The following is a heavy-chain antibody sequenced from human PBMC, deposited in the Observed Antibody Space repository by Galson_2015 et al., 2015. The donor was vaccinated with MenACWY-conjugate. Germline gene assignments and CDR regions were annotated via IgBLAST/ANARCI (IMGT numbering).Heavy chain of an antibody. CDR2: IKKDGSEK. CDR1: GFTFRNYW. Sequence: SLRLSCAVSGFTFRNYWMTWVRQAPGKGLEWVASIKKDGSEKYYVDSVKGRFTISRDNAKNSLYLEMNSLRVEDTAVYSCARGHYGMDVWGQGTTVPASS. J-gene: IGHJ6*02. CDR3: ARGHYGMDV. V-gene: IGHV3-7*03.